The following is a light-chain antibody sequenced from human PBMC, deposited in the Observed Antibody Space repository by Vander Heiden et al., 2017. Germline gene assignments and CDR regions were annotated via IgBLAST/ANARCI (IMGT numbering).Light chain of an antibody. CDR3: AAWDDSLSGHVV. Sequence: QSVLTPPPSASVTPGQRVTISCSGSSSNIGSNYVYWYQQLPGTAPKLLIYRNNQRHSGVPDRFSGSKSGTSASLAISGLRSEDEADYYCAAWDDSLSGHVVFGGGTKLTGL. J-gene: IGLJ2*01. CDR1: SSNIGSNY. V-gene: IGLV1-47*01. CDR2: RNN.